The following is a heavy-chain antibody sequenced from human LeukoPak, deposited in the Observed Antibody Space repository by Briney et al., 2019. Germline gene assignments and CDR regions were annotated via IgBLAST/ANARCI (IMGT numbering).Heavy chain of an antibody. CDR1: GFTFSSYG. Sequence: GGSLRLSCAASGFTFSSYGMHWVRQAPGKGLEWVAVISYDGSNKYYADSVKGRFTISRDNSKNTLYLQMNSLRAEDTAVYYCAKEHLGEYSSGWYLSYYYGMDVWGQGTTVTVSS. V-gene: IGHV3-30*18. J-gene: IGHJ6*02. D-gene: IGHD6-19*01. CDR3: AKEHLGEYSSGWYLSYYYGMDV. CDR2: ISYDGSNK.